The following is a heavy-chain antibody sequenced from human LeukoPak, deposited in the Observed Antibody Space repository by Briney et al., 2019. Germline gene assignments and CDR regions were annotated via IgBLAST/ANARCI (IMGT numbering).Heavy chain of an antibody. V-gene: IGHV1-18*01. D-gene: IGHD1-1*01. CDR2: ISAYNGNT. CDR3: ARAHRWTEMGY. CDR1: GYTFTTYG. J-gene: IGHJ4*02. Sequence: ASVKVSCKTSGYTFTTYGILWVRQAPGQGLEWMGWISAYNGNTNYAQKLQGRVTMTTDTSTSTAYMELRSLRSDDTAVYYCARAHRWTEMGYWGQGTLVTVSS.